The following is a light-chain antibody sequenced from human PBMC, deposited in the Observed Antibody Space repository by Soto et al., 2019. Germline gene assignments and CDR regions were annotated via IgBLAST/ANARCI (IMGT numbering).Light chain of an antibody. V-gene: IGKV3-20*01. CDR3: QQYGSSPPA. Sequence: EIVLTQSPGTLSLSPGERATLSCRASQSVSSNYLAWYQQKPGQAPRLLIYGAFSRATGIPDRFSASGSGTDFTLTISRLEPEYFAVYYCQQYGSSPPAFGQGTKVEIK. J-gene: IGKJ1*01. CDR1: QSVSSNY. CDR2: GAF.